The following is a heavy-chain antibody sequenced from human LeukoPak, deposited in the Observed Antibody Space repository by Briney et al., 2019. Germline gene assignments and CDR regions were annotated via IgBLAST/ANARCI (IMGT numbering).Heavy chain of an antibody. CDR2: INHSGST. D-gene: IGHD1-26*01. V-gene: IGHV4-34*01. CDR1: GGSFSGYY. J-gene: IGHJ6*03. CDR3: ARHRARGLYYYYYYYMDV. Sequence: SETLSLTCAVYGGSFSGYYWSWIRQPPGKGLEWIGEINHSGSTNYNPSLKSRVTISVDTSKNQFSLKLSSVTAADTAVYYCARHRARGLYYYYYYYMDVWGKGTTVTISS.